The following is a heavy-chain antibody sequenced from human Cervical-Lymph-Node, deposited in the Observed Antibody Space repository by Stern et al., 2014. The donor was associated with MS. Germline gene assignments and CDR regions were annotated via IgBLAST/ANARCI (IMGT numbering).Heavy chain of an antibody. J-gene: IGHJ4*02. CDR3: AKGSVGIAAARNFDY. D-gene: IGHD6-13*01. V-gene: IGHV3-9*01. CDR2: MSWTSGSI. CDR1: GFTFDDYA. Sequence: EVQLVESGGGLVQPGRSLRLSCAASGFTFDDYAMHWVRQPPGKGLEWVSGMSWTSGSIGYADSVKGRFTISRDNAKKSLYLQMNSLRTEDTALYYCAKGSVGIAAARNFDYWGRGTLVTVSS.